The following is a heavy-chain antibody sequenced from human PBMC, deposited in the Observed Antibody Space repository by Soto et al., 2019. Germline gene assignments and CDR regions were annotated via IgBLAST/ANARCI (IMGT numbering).Heavy chain of an antibody. D-gene: IGHD6-19*01. J-gene: IGHJ4*02. CDR1: GGTFSSYT. Sequence: QVPLVQSGAEVKKPGSSVKVSCKASGGTFSSYTISWVRQAPGQGLEWMGRIIPILGIANYAQKFQGRVTITADKSTSTAYMELSSLRSEDTAVYYCARGGEIAVAGTPDYWGQGTLVTVSS. CDR3: ARGGEIAVAGTPDY. CDR2: IIPILGIA. V-gene: IGHV1-69*02.